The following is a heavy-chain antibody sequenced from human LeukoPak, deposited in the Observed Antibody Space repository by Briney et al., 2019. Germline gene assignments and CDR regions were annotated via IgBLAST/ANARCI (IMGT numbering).Heavy chain of an antibody. D-gene: IGHD6-13*01. CDR2: IYYSGST. J-gene: IGHJ5*02. Sequence: PSETLSLTCTVSGGSISSSSYYWGWIRQPPGKGLEWIGSIYYSGSTYYNPSLKSRVTISVDTSKNQFSLKLSSVTAADTAVYYCARLWSQLSIYSSSWYGGWFDPWGQGTLVTVSS. V-gene: IGHV4-39*07. CDR1: GGSISSSSYY. CDR3: ARLWSQLSIYSSSWYGGWFDP.